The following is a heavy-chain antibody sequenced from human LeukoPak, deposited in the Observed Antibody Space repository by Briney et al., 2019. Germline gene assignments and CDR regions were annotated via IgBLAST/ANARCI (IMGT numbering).Heavy chain of an antibody. CDR1: GYSISRGYS. J-gene: IGHJ3*01. CDR3: ARFDHVWETHGMDAFDL. Sequence: SETLSLTCAVSGYSISRGYSWGWIRQPPGMGLEWIGNMYHSESAHYNPSLKSRVTISADTSKNQFSLKLTSVTAADTAVYYCARFDHVWETHGMDAFDLWGQGAMVTVSS. D-gene: IGHD3-16*01. CDR2: MYHSESA. V-gene: IGHV4-38-2*01.